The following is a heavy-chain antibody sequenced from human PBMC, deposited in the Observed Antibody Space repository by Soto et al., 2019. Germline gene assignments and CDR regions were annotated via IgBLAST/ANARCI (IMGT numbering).Heavy chain of an antibody. Sequence: PGGSLRLSCAASGFTFSGSAMHWVRQASGKGLEWVGRIRSKANSYATAYAASVKGRFTISRDDSKNTAYLQMNSLKTEDTAVYYCTSTSRITMIVVVTTEDDAFDIWGQGTMVTVSS. CDR2: IRSKANSYAT. V-gene: IGHV3-73*01. J-gene: IGHJ3*02. CDR3: TSTSRITMIVVVTTEDDAFDI. CDR1: GFTFSGSA. D-gene: IGHD3-22*01.